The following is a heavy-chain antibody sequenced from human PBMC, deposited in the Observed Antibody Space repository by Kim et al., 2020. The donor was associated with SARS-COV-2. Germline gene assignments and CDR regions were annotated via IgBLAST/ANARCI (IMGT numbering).Heavy chain of an antibody. CDR3: AKGIGDYYYYGMDV. Sequence: GGSLRLSCAASGFTFDDYAMHWVRQAPGKGLEWVSGISWNSGSIGYADSVKGRFTISRDNAKNSLYLQMNSLRAEDTALYYCAKGIGDYYYYGMDVWGQGTTVTVSS. V-gene: IGHV3-9*01. D-gene: IGHD3-16*01. CDR1: GFTFDDYA. CDR2: ISWNSGSI. J-gene: IGHJ6*02.